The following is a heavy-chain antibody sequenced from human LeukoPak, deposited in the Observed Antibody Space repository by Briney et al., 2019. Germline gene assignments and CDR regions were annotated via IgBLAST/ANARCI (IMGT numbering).Heavy chain of an antibody. CDR3: ARIGYCSGGSCYSRVYYYYHMDV. CDR2: INHSGST. J-gene: IGHJ6*03. CDR1: GGSFSGYY. V-gene: IGHV4-34*01. D-gene: IGHD2-15*01. Sequence: NPSETLSLTCAVYGGSFSGYYWSWIRQPPGKGLEWIGEINHSGSTNYNPSLKSRVTISVDTSKNQFSLKLSSVTAADTAVYYCARIGYCSGGSCYSRVYYYYHMDVWGKGTTVTVSS.